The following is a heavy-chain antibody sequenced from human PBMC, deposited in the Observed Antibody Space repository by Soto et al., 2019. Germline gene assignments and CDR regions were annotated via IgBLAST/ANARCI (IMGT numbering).Heavy chain of an antibody. CDR1: GGSVTGYC. CDR2: IDYNGRA. CDR3: ARGPDQSKVGY. D-gene: IGHD4-4*01. V-gene: IGHV4-59*02. Sequence: QVQLQESGPGLVKPSETLPLTCSVSGGSVTGYCWSWVRQPPGKGLEWIGCIDYNGRAHYNPSLASRVSMSLDTSNNPFSLKLSSMTAADTAMYYCARGPDQSKVGYWGQGTLVTVSS. J-gene: IGHJ4*02.